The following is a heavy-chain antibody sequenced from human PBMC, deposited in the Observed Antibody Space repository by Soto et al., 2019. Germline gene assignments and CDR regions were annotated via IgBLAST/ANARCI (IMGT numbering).Heavy chain of an antibody. CDR2: ISSSSSYI. D-gene: IGHD2-15*01. V-gene: IGHV3-21*01. CDR3: ARVAGYCSGGSCYSDYYYYYGMDV. J-gene: IGHJ6*02. Sequence: EVQLVESGGGLFKPGGSLRLSCAASGFTFSSYSMNWVRQAPGKGLEWVSSISSSSSYIYYADSVKGRFTISRDNAKNSLYLQMNSLRAEDTAVYYCARVAGYCSGGSCYSDYYYYYGMDVWGQGTTVTVSS. CDR1: GFTFSSYS.